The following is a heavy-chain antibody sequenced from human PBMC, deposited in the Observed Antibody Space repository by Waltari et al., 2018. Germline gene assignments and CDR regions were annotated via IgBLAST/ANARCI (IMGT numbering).Heavy chain of an antibody. D-gene: IGHD3-10*01. CDR2: SIPIFGTA. Sequence: QVQLVQSGAEVNKPGSSVKVSCKASGGTFSSYAISWVGQAPGQGLGGMGGSIPIFGTANYAQRSQGRVTITADESTSTAYMELSSLRSEDTAVYYCARESGVYFDYWGQGTLVTVSS. CDR3: ARESGVYFDY. V-gene: IGHV1-69*01. J-gene: IGHJ4*02. CDR1: GGTFSSYA.